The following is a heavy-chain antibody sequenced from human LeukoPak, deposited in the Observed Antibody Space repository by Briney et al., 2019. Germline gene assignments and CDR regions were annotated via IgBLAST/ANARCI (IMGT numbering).Heavy chain of an antibody. CDR1: GGSISSYY. V-gene: IGHV4-59*01. J-gene: IGHJ4*02. CDR2: IYYSGST. D-gene: IGHD2-21*02. CDR3: ARDSCGGDCWVN. Sequence: PSETLSLTCTVSGGSISSYYWSWIRQPPGKGLEWIGYIYYSGSTNYNPSLKSRVTISVDTSKNQFSLKLSSVTAADTAVYYCARDSCGGDCWVNWGQGTLVTVSS.